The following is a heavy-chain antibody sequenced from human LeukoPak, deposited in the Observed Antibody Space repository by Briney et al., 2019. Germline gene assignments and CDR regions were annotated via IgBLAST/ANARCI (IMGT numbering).Heavy chain of an antibody. J-gene: IGHJ4*02. CDR2: ISPDGSTT. Sequence: GGSLRLSCAASGFTFSSYWMHWVRQAPGKGLVWVSRISPDGSTTGHTDSVKGRFTTSRDNAKNTLFLQMNSLRAEDTAVYYCTRDFDFSSAIWGQGTLVTVSS. V-gene: IGHV3-74*01. D-gene: IGHD3-3*01. CDR3: TRDFDFSSAI. CDR1: GFTFSSYW.